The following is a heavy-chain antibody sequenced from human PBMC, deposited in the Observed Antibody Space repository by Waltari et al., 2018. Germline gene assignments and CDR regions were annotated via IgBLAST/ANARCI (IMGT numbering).Heavy chain of an antibody. CDR3: AKDLLPKRLTGMDV. J-gene: IGHJ6*02. V-gene: IGHV3-30*02. Sequence: QVQLVESGGGVVQPGGSLSLSCAASGFTFSSYGMHWVRQAPGKGLEGVAFIRYDGSNKYYADSVKGRFTISRDNSKNTLYLQMNSLRAEDTAVYYCAKDLLPKRLTGMDVWGQGTTVTVSS. CDR1: GFTFSSYG. CDR2: IRYDGSNK.